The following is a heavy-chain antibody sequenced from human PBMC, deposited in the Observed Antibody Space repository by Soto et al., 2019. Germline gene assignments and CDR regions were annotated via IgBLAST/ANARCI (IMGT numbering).Heavy chain of an antibody. Sequence: SETLSLTCTVSGDSVTSGSHYWSWIRQPPGKGLEYIGYIFYSENTSYHPSLKSRVTISVDTSKNQFSLKLSSVTAADTALYYCERVPVDLDTIGYYYSYGVDEWGQGTTVTLS. CDR2: IFYSENT. D-gene: IGHD5-18*01. CDR1: GDSVTSGSHY. V-gene: IGHV4-61*01. J-gene: IGHJ6*02. CDR3: ERVPVDLDTIGYYYSYGVDE.